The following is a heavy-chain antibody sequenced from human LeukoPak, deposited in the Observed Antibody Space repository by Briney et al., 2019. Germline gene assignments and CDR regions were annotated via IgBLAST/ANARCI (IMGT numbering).Heavy chain of an antibody. V-gene: IGHV3-30*18. CDR1: GFTFSSNA. D-gene: IGHD3-10*01. Sequence: PGASLRLSCAASGFTFSSNAMSWVRQAPGKGLEWVAVISYDGSNKYYADSVKGRFTISRDNSKNTLYLQMNSLRAEDTAVYYCAKDHGESYYGSGSLFDYWGQGTLVTVSS. J-gene: IGHJ4*02. CDR2: ISYDGSNK. CDR3: AKDHGESYYGSGSLFDY.